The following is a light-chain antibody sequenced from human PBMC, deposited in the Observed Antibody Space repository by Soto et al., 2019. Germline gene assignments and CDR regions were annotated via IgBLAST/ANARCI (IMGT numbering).Light chain of an antibody. Sequence: EIVLTQSPATLSLSPGERATLSCRASQSVRSYLVWYQQKPGQAPRLLIYDASNRATGIPARFSGSGYGTDFTLTISSLEPEDFAVYFCQHRSAWPITFGRGTKVEIK. CDR1: QSVRSY. J-gene: IGKJ4*01. V-gene: IGKV3-11*01. CDR3: QHRSAWPIT. CDR2: DAS.